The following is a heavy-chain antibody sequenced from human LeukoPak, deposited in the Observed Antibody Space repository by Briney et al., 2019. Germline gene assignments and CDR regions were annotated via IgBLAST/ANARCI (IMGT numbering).Heavy chain of an antibody. CDR1: GDSMSSGDFY. CDR2: IHSSGFT. Sequence: SETLSLTCTVSGDSMSSGDFYGSWIPQPAGKGLEWIGRIHSSGFTRYNPSLKSRVTISVDMSRSQFYLNLSSVTAADTAVYYCARGIAAAGMDVWGQGTTVTVSS. D-gene: IGHD6-13*01. V-gene: IGHV4-61*02. J-gene: IGHJ6*02. CDR3: ARGIAAAGMDV.